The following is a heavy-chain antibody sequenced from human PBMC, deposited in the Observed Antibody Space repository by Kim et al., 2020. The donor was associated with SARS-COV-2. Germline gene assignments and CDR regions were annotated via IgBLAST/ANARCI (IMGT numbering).Heavy chain of an antibody. Sequence: SETLSLTCTVSGGSISSYYWSWIRQPPGKGLEWIGHTYYSGSTNYKSSLKSRVTISVDTSKSHFSLKLTSVTAADTAVYYCARGALSYWDSWGQGTLVTVSS. J-gene: IGHJ4*02. CDR3: ARGALSYWDS. CDR2: TYYSGST. CDR1: GGSISSYY. V-gene: IGHV4-59*01. D-gene: IGHD3-16*01.